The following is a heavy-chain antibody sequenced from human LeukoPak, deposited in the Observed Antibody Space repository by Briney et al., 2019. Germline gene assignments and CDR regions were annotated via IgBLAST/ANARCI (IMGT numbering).Heavy chain of an antibody. J-gene: IGHJ6*03. CDR1: GYTFTSYG. V-gene: IGHV1-18*01. CDR3: ARVKYYYYMDV. CDR2: ISPYNGNT. Sequence: ASVKVSCKASGYTFTSYGISWVRQAPGQGLEWMGWISPYNGNTNYAPKLQGRVTMTRNTSISTAYMELSSLRSEDTAVYYCARVKYYYYMDVWGKGTTVTVSS.